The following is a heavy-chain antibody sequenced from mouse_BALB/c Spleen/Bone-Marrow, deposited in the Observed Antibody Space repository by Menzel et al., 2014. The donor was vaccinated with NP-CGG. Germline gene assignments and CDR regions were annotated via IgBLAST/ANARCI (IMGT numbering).Heavy chain of an antibody. CDR1: GFSLTSYG. CDR2: IWSEGST. Sequence: VKVVESGPGLVAPSQSLSITCTISGFSLTSYGVHWVRQPPGKGQEWLVVIWSEGSTTYNSDLKSRLSISKDNSKSQVFLRMNSLQTDDTAMYYCARYDYAMDYWGQGTSVTVSS. V-gene: IGHV2-6-1*01. J-gene: IGHJ4*01. D-gene: IGHD2-14*01. CDR3: ARYDYAMDY.